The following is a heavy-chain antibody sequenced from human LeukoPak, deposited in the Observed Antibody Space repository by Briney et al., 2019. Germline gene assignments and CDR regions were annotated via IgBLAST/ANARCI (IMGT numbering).Heavy chain of an antibody. D-gene: IGHD2-2*02. V-gene: IGHV4-4*07. CDR3: ARGQGGYCSSTSCYTPLMYNWFDP. Sequence: PSETLSLTCTVSGGSISSYYWSWIRQPAGKGLEWIGRIYTSGSINYNPSLKSRVTMSVDTSKNQFSLKLSSVTAADTAVYYCARGQGGYCSSTSCYTPLMYNWFDPWGQGTLVTVSS. CDR1: GGSISSYY. CDR2: IYTSGSI. J-gene: IGHJ5*02.